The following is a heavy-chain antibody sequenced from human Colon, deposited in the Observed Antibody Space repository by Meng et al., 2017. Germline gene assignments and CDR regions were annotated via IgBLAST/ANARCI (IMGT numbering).Heavy chain of an antibody. D-gene: IGHD6-13*01. CDR2: ISYDGSNK. V-gene: IGHV3-30*04. CDR1: GFTFTTYA. CDR3: ARGTPSYSSSWYSY. Sequence: LKISCAASGFTFTTYAMHWVRQPPGKGLEWVAVISYDGSNKFYADSVKGRFSISRGNSKNTVYLQMNSLRPEDTAVYYCARGTPSYSSSWYSYWGQGTLVTVSS. J-gene: IGHJ4*02.